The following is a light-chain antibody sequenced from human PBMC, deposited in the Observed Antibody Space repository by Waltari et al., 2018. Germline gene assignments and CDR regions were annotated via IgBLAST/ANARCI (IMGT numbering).Light chain of an antibody. CDR3: ISYTRSSTLV. V-gene: IGLV2-14*01. CDR2: EVS. CDR1: SSDVGGYDY. J-gene: IGLJ3*02. Sequence: QSALTQPASVSGSPGQSITFSCTGTSSDVGGYDYVSWYQQHPGNAPKLMIYEVSKRPSGVSIRCAGSKSGSTASLTISGLQAEEEAEYYCISYTRSSTLVFGGGTKLTVL.